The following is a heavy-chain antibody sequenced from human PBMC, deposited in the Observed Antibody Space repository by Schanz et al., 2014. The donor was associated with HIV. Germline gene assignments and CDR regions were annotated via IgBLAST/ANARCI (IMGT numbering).Heavy chain of an antibody. CDR2: TSSDGSGK. V-gene: IGHV3-30*18. Sequence: VQLLESGGGLEQPGGSLRLSCAASGFNFNNYAMTWVRQAPGKGLEWLAVTSSDGSGKFYVDSVKGRLTISRDNSKNTLYLQLKSLRPEDTAVYYCAKDRNYYDSKYRGKGNYYYYYGMDVWGQGTTVTVSS. CDR3: AKDRNYYDSKYRGKGNYYYYYGMDV. CDR1: GFNFNNYA. J-gene: IGHJ6*02. D-gene: IGHD3-22*01.